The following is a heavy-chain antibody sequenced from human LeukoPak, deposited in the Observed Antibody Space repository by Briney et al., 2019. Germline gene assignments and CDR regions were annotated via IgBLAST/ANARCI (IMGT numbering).Heavy chain of an antibody. CDR3: ARDISRGSGSYDY. J-gene: IGHJ4*02. D-gene: IGHD3-10*01. V-gene: IGHV3-23*01. CDR2: IGGTGVRT. Sequence: PGGSLRLSCASSGFTFSSYAMSWVRQAPGKGLEWVSTIGGTGVRTYYADSVKGRFTISRDNSKNTLYLQMNSLRAEDTAVYYCARDISRGSGSYDYWGQGTLVTVSS. CDR1: GFTFSSYA.